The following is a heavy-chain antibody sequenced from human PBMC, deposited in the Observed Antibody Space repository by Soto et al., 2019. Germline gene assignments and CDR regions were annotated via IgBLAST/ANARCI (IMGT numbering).Heavy chain of an antibody. D-gene: IGHD3-10*01. CDR2: IYSSGST. CDR1: GGSIGNYY. CDR3: ARGWETYDSGTYLFDP. J-gene: IGHJ5*02. V-gene: IGHV4-59*01. Sequence: QVQLQESGPGLVRPSETLSLTCTVFGGSIGNYYWSWIRQPPGKGLEWIGYIYSSGSTNYNPSLESRVTISADTSKKQFSLNLRSVTAADTAVYYCARGWETYDSGTYLFDPWGQGTLVTVSS.